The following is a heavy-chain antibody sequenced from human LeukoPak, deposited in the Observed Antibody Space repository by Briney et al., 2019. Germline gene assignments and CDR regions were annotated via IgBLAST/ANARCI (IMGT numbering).Heavy chain of an antibody. CDR3: ATPLIVGATTGVDY. CDR1: GHSISSGYY. D-gene: IGHD1-26*01. CDR2: IYHSGST. V-gene: IGHV4-38-2*02. J-gene: IGHJ4*02. Sequence: SETLSLTCTVSGHSISSGYYWGWIRQPPGKGLEWIGSIYHSGSTYYNPSLKSRVTISVDTSKNQFSLKLSSVTAADTAVYYCATPLIVGATTGVDYWGQGTLVTVSS.